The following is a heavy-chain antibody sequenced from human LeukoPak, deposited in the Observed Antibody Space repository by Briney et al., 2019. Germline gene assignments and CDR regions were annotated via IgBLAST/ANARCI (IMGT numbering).Heavy chain of an antibody. CDR2: IYYNGNT. J-gene: IGHJ4*02. Sequence: PSETLSLTCTVSGGSISSTSYYWGWIRRPPGKGLEWIGAIYYNGNTYYNPSLKSRVTVSVDTSKNQFSLNLNSVTAADTAVYYCARLGDGFDYWGQGALVTVSS. V-gene: IGHV4-39*01. CDR3: ARLGDGFDY. CDR1: GGSISSTSYY.